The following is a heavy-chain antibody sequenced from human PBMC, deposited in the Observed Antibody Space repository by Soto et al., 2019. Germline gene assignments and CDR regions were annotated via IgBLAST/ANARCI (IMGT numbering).Heavy chain of an antibody. V-gene: IGHV3-23*01. Sequence: PGGSLRLSCAASGFTFSDYWMHWVRQAPGKGLEWVSAISGGGGSTYYADSVKGRFTISRDNSKNTLYLQMNSLRAEDTAVYYCAKDLFIVVVPAAARVFDYWGQGTLVTVSS. CDR2: ISGGGGST. CDR3: AKDLFIVVVPAAARVFDY. J-gene: IGHJ4*02. D-gene: IGHD2-2*01. CDR1: GFTFSDYW.